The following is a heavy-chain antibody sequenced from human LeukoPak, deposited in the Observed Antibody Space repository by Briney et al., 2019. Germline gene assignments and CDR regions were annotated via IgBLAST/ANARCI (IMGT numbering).Heavy chain of an antibody. CDR1: GGTFSSYA. CDR2: IIPIFGTA. V-gene: IGHV1-69*13. J-gene: IGHJ6*03. D-gene: IGHD2-2*02. Sequence: ASVKVSCKASGGTFSSYAISWVRQAPGHGLDWMGGIIPIFGTANYAQKFQGRVTITADESTSTAYMELSSLRSEDTAVYYCARVLVVPAAIGYYYYYMDVWGKGTTVTVSS. CDR3: ARVLVVPAAIGYYYYYMDV.